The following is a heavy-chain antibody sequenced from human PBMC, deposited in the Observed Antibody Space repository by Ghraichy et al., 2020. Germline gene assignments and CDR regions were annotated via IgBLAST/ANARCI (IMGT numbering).Heavy chain of an antibody. CDR1: GFTFGDYG. D-gene: IGHD2-21*02. CDR2: IRYDGSVQ. J-gene: IGHJ5*02. Sequence: GGSLRLSCAASGFTFGDYGMHWVRQAPGKGLEWVAFIRYDGSVQYYVDSVRGRFTVSRDNSKNTLSLQMNNLGHDDSAVYYCAKDIQGLGLPHLWGQGALVTVSS. CDR3: AKDIQGLGLPHL. V-gene: IGHV3-30*02.